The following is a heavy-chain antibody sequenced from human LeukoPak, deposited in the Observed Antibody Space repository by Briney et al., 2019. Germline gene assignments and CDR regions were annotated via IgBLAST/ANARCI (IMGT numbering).Heavy chain of an antibody. CDR1: GFTFSSYW. Sequence: PGGSLRLSCAASGFTFSSYWMHWVRQAPGKGLEWVSYISSSGSTIKYADSVKGRFTISRDNAKNSLYLQVNSLRAEDTAVYYCARKYCSSTSCLVDYWGQGTLVTVSS. CDR3: ARKYCSSTSCLVDY. J-gene: IGHJ4*02. V-gene: IGHV3-48*04. D-gene: IGHD2-2*01. CDR2: ISSSGSTI.